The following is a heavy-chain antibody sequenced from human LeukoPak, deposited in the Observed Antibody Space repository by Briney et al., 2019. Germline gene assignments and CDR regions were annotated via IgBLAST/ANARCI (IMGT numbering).Heavy chain of an antibody. CDR2: IWYDGSNK. CDR1: GFSFSNYG. D-gene: IGHD6-13*01. Sequence: PGRSLRLSCAASGFSFSNYGMHWVRQAPGKGLEWVAVIWYDGSNKYYADSVKGRFTISRDNSKNTLYVQMNSLRAEDTAVYYCARDMEGGQHDYWGQGTLVTVSS. V-gene: IGHV3-33*01. J-gene: IGHJ4*02. CDR3: ARDMEGGQHDY.